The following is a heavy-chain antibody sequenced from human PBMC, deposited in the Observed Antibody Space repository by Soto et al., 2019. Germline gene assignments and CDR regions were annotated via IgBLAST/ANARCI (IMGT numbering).Heavy chain of an antibody. V-gene: IGHV1-46*01. CDR1: GYTFTTYY. CDR3: ARPHGGGDGPDYYYYYGMDV. Sequence: ASVKVSCKASGYTFTTYYIHWVRQAPGQGLEWMGIIDPSGGSTSYAQKFQGRVTMTRDTSTSTVYMELSSLRSEDTAVYYCARPHGGGDGPDYYYYYGMDVWGQGTTVTVSS. J-gene: IGHJ6*02. D-gene: IGHD2-21*02. CDR2: IDPSGGST.